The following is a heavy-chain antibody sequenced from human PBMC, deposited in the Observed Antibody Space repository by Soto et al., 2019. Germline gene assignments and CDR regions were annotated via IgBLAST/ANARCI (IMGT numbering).Heavy chain of an antibody. V-gene: IGHV4-31*03. CDR2: IYYSGST. J-gene: IGHJ4*02. D-gene: IGHD2-15*01. CDR1: GGSISSGGYY. Sequence: QVQLQESGPGLVKPSQTLSLTCTVSGGSISSGGYYWSWIRQHPGKGLEWIGYIYYSGSTNYNPSLKSRVTMSVDTSKNQFSLKLSSVTAADTAVYYCARAPCSGVSCYYLNYFDYWGQGTLVTVSS. CDR3: ARAPCSGVSCYYLNYFDY.